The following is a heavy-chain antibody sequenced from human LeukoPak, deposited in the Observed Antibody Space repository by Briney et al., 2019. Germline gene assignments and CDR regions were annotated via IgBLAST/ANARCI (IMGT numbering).Heavy chain of an antibody. Sequence: GGSLRLSCAASRFTFSSYAMHWVRQAPGKGLEWVAVISYDGYNKSYADSVKGRFTISRDNSKNTLYLQMNSLRAEDTAVYYCARGYCSSTSCRNNWFDPWGQGTLVTVSS. D-gene: IGHD2-2*01. CDR2: ISYDGYNK. V-gene: IGHV3-30*04. CDR1: RFTFSSYA. J-gene: IGHJ5*02. CDR3: ARGYCSSTSCRNNWFDP.